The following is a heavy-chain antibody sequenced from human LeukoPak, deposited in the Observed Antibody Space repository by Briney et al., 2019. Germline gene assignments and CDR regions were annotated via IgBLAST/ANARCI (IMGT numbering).Heavy chain of an antibody. D-gene: IGHD3-3*01. CDR1: GGSFSSTNYF. CDR3: ARARNDFWSGHFPNSYMDV. J-gene: IGHJ6*03. CDR2: IYFGGSGGT. V-gene: IGHV4-39*07. Sequence: PSETLSLTCTVSGGSFSSTNYFWGWIRQPPGKGLEWIGTIYFGGSGGTYYNPSLRSRVTISVDTSKNQFSLKLSSVTAADTAVYYCARARNDFWSGHFPNSYMDVWGKGTTVTVSS.